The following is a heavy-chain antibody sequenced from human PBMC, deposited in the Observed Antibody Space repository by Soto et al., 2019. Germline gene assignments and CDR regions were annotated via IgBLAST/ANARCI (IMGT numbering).Heavy chain of an antibody. CDR1: NYSISNPHY. CDR3: ARAHTMVVAGSTFDY. V-gene: IGHV4-38-2*02. CDR2: MYHGGNT. J-gene: IGHJ4*01. D-gene: IGHD2-21*02. Sequence: PSGTLSLTCTVSNYSISNPHYWGWIRQPPGKRPEWIASMYHGGNTFYNPSLKSRITMSMDTSKNQFSLKLRFMTAADTAVYYCARAHTMVVAGSTFDYWGHGTLVTVSS.